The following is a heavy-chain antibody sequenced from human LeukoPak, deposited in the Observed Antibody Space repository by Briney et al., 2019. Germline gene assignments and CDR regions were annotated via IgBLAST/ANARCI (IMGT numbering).Heavy chain of an antibody. D-gene: IGHD5-18*01. CDR1: GFTFDDYA. Sequence: PGRSLRLSCAASGFTFDDYAMPWVRQAPGKGLEWVSGISWNSGSIGYADSVKGRFTISRDNAKNSLYLQMNSLRAEDTALYYCAEAHSYGHAFDYWGQGTLVTVSS. CDR3: AEAHSYGHAFDY. J-gene: IGHJ4*02. CDR2: ISWNSGSI. V-gene: IGHV3-9*01.